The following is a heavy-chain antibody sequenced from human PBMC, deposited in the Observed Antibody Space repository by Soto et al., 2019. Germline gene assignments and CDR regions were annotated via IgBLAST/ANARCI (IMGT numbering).Heavy chain of an antibody. Sequence: SLRLSCAASGFTFSSYAMHWVRQAPGKGLEWVAVISYDGSNKYYADSVKGRFTISRDNSKNTLYLQMNSLRAEDTAVYYCARELTLNLYYYYGMDVWGQGTTVTVSS. J-gene: IGHJ6*02. CDR2: ISYDGSNK. CDR1: GFTFSSYA. V-gene: IGHV3-30-3*01. D-gene: IGHD3-9*01. CDR3: ARELTLNLYYYYGMDV.